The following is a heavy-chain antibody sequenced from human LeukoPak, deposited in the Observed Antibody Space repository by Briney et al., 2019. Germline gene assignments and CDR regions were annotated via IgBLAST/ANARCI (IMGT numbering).Heavy chain of an antibody. CDR3: ARNPPRYFN. CDR2: IQQDGSEK. CDR1: GFTFSSYW. Sequence: PGGSLRLSCAASGFTFSSYWMIWVRKAPGQGLEWVANIQQDGSEKYYVDSVKGRFTISRDNAKNSLYLQMNSLRAEDTAVYYCARNPPRYFNWGQGTLVTVSS. D-gene: IGHD1-26*01. J-gene: IGHJ4*02. V-gene: IGHV3-7*05.